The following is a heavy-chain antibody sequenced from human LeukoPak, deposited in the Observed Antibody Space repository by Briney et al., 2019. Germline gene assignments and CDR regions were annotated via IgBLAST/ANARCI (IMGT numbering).Heavy chain of an antibody. CDR1: GFTFSSYA. V-gene: IGHV3-23*01. J-gene: IGHJ6*03. CDR3: AKVLVSGYYYYMDV. CDR2: ISGSGGST. D-gene: IGHD2-21*02. Sequence: GGSLRLSCAASGFTFSSYAMSWVRQAPGKGLEWVSAISGSGGSTYYADSVKGRFTISGDNPKNTLYLQMNSLRAEDTAVYYCAKVLVSGYYYYMDVWGKGTTVTVSS.